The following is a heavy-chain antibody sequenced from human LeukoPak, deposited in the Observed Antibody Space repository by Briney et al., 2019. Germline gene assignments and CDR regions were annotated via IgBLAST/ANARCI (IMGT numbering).Heavy chain of an antibody. Sequence: PGGSLRLSCAASGFTFYDYDMNWVRQAPGKGLEWVSAISGSGGSTYYADSVKGRFTISRDNSKNTLYLQMNSLRAEDTAVYYCAKGYIAAAGTIDYWGQGTLVTVSS. D-gene: IGHD6-13*01. CDR3: AKGYIAAAGTIDY. CDR1: GFTFYDYD. V-gene: IGHV3-23*01. J-gene: IGHJ4*02. CDR2: ISGSGGST.